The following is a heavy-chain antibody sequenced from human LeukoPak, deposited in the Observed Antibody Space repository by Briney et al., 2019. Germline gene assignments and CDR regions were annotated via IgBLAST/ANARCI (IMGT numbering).Heavy chain of an antibody. CDR3: ARVRCSSTTCYGNWFDP. CDR2: INPNSGGT. D-gene: IGHD2-2*01. CDR1: GYAFTGYY. Sequence: GASVKVSCKASGYAFTGYYMHWVRQAPGQGLEWMGWINPNSGGTTYAQEFQGRVTMTRDTSISTAYMELSRLTSDDTAVYYCARVRCSSTTCYGNWFDPWGQGTLVTVSS. V-gene: IGHV1-2*02. J-gene: IGHJ5*02.